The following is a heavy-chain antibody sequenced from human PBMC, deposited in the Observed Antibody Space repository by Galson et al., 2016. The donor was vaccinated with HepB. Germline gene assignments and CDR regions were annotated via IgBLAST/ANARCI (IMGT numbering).Heavy chain of an antibody. J-gene: IGHJ6*02. D-gene: IGHD5-18*01. CDR3: ARDLHTAMGPYYYGIDV. CDR2: ITGSGNII. CDR1: GFTFSDYY. V-gene: IGHV3-11*01. Sequence: SLRLSCAASGFTFSDYYMNWIRQAPGKGLEWVSYITGSGNIIDYADSVKGRFTISRDNAKNSLYLQLNSLRAEDTAVYYCARDLHTAMGPYYYGIDVWGQGTTVTVSS.